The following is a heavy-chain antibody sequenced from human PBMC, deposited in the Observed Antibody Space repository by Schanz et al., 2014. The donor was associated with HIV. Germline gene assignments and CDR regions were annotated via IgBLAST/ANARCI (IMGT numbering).Heavy chain of an antibody. J-gene: IGHJ6*02. CDR1: GFIFRNFG. V-gene: IGHV3-33*03. Sequence: QVQPVESGGGVVQPGRSQRLSCAASGFIFRNFGMHWVRQAPGKGLEWVAVIWYDGTNIDYADSVKGRFTISRNNAKNSLYLQMNSLRAEDTAVYYCVATPYPYYYGLDVWGHGTTVTVSS. CDR3: VATPYPYYYGLDV. CDR2: IWYDGTNI.